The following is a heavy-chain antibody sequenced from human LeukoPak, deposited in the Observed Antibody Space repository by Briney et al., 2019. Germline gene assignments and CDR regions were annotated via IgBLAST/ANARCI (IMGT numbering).Heavy chain of an antibody. J-gene: IGHJ4*02. D-gene: IGHD6-19*01. Sequence: ASAKVSCKASGYIFTTYYIHWVRQAPGQGLEWVGKINPSSNKTNYAQKFQDRVTMTRDTSTSTVFMDLGSLRSEDTAMYYCARGLYDSGWSSKDYWGQGTLVIVSS. CDR3: ARGLYDSGWSSKDY. CDR1: GYIFTTYY. V-gene: IGHV1-46*01. CDR2: INPSSNKT.